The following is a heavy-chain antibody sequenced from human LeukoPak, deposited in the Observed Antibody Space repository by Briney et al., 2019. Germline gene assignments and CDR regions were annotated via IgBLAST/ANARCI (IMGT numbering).Heavy chain of an antibody. CDR3: ARGLDY. CDR2: KSFDANIE. CDR1: GFTFTKYG. V-gene: IGHV3-30*03. Sequence: GGSLRLSCVASGFTFTKYGVHWVRRAPGKGLEWVAGKSFDANIEKYADSVKGRFTISRDNSKNTLYLQMDSLRPEDTAVYYCARGLDYWGQGTPVTVSS. J-gene: IGHJ4*02.